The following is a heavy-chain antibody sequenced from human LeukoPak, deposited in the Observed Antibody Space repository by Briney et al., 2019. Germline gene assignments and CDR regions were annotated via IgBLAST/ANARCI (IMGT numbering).Heavy chain of an antibody. CDR3: ARVFCSSTSCWGGNWFDP. Sequence: SVKVSCKASGGTFSSYAISWVRQAPGQGLEWMGGIIPIFGTANYAQKFQGRVTITADKSTGTAYMELSSLRSEDTAVYYCARVFCSSTSCWGGNWFDPWGQGTLVTVSS. CDR2: IIPIFGTA. CDR1: GGTFSSYA. D-gene: IGHD2-2*01. V-gene: IGHV1-69*06. J-gene: IGHJ5*02.